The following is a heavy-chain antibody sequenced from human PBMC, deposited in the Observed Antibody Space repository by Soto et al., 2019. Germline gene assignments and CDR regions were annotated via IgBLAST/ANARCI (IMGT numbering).Heavy chain of an antibody. CDR3: AREPLGYCTNGVCYTGFDY. CDR1: GFTFSSYS. CDR2: ISSSSSYI. D-gene: IGHD2-8*01. J-gene: IGHJ4*02. Sequence: GGSLRLSCAASGFTFSSYSMNWVRQAPGKGLEWVSSISSSSSYIYYADSVKGRFTISRDNAKNSLYLQMNSLRAEDTAVYYCAREPLGYCTNGVCYTGFDYWGQGTLVTVSS. V-gene: IGHV3-21*01.